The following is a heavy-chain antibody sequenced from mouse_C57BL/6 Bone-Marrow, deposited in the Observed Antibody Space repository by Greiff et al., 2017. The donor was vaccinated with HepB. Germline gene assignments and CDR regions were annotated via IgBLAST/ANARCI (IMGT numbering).Heavy chain of an antibody. J-gene: IGHJ4*01. CDR3: ARHPDGYNAMDY. CDR2: ISSGGSYT. D-gene: IGHD2-3*01. CDR1: GFTFSSYG. Sequence: EVHLVESGGDLVKPGGSLKLSCAASGFTFSSYGMSWVRQTPDKRLEWVATISSGGSYTYYPDSVKGRFTISRDNAKNTLYLQMSSLKSEDTAMYYCARHPDGYNAMDYWGQGTSVTVSS. V-gene: IGHV5-6*01.